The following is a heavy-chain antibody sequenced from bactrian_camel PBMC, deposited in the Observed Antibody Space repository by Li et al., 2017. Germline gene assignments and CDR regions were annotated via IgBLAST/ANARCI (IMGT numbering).Heavy chain of an antibody. CDR2: IDTKDGVA. J-gene: IGHJ4*01. CDR1: GWTYSGVC. V-gene: IGHV3S1*01. Sequence: HVQLVESGGDSVQAGGELRLSCTALGWTYSGVCMGWFRQVPGKEREVIATIDTKDGVAWYRDDVLGRFTISQDNAKKNRMYLQMRSLKLEDTASTTVRRIPGTVVVVPLLPHPFLITRARGPRSPSP. D-gene: IGHD2*01. CDR3: RRIPGTVVVVPLLPHPFLIT.